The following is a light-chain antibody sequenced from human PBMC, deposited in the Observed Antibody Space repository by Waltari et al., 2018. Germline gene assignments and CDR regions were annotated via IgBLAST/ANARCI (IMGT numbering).Light chain of an antibody. CDR1: QSISSY. V-gene: IGKV1-39*02. CDR3: QQYHVFSWT. J-gene: IGKJ1*01. Sequence: DVQMNQSPSFLPAFVGDRVAITCRARQSISSYLNWYQQKSGKAPRFLIYAASSLQSGVPSRFSGSGSGTDFTLTISSLQPDDFATYYCQQYHVFSWTFGQGTKVEIK. CDR2: AAS.